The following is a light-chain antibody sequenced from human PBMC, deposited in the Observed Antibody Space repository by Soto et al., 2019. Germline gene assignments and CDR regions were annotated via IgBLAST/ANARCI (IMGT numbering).Light chain of an antibody. J-gene: IGLJ2*01. CDR1: RSNIGTYT. CDR3: AAWDDSLRAVV. CDR2: RNH. Sequence: QPVLTQSPSASATPGQRVTISCSGGRSNIGTYTVNWYQQLPGTAPTLLIFRNHQRPSGVPDRFSGSKSGTSASLAISGPQSEDEAYYYCAAWDDSLRAVVFGGGTKLTVL. V-gene: IGLV1-44*01.